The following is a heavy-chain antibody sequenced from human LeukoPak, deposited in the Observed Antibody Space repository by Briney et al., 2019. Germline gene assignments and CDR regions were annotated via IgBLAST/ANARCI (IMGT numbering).Heavy chain of an antibody. CDR1: GYSISSGYY. Sequence: SETLSLTCTVSGYSISSGYYWGWIRQPPGKGLEWIGSIYHSGSTYYNPSLKSRVTISVDTSKNQFSLKLSSVTAADTAVYYCARVIAVAGPFYYYYYMDVWGKGTTVTVSS. D-gene: IGHD6-19*01. CDR3: ARVIAVAGPFYYYYYMDV. J-gene: IGHJ6*03. V-gene: IGHV4-38-2*02. CDR2: IYHSGST.